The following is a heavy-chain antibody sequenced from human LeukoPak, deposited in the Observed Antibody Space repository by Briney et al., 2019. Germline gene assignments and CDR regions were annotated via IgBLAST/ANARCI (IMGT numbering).Heavy chain of an antibody. D-gene: IGHD4-23*01. CDR2: ISQDVSHK. J-gene: IGHJ3*01. V-gene: IGHV3-30*18. CDR1: GFIFSSYD. CDR3: AKRRLEDSGTYGGGFDF. Sequence: GGSLRLSCAASGFIFSSYDMYWVRQAPGKGPEWVAVISQDVSHKYYADFVKGRFTISRDNSKNTLHLQMNTLTTEDTAVYYCAKRRLEDSGTYGGGFDFWGQGTMVTV.